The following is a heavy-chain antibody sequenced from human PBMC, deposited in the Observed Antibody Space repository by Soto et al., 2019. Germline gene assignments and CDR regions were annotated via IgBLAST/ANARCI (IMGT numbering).Heavy chain of an antibody. D-gene: IGHD2-2*01. CDR1: GFIFSSYS. V-gene: IGHV3-48*01. Sequence: EVQLVGSGGGLVQPGGSLSLSCVGSGFIFSSYSMNWVRQAPGKGLEWVSYTSRSSSTLYYADSVKGRFTISRDNAEKSLYLEMNNLRAEDTAVYYCARATGYCTSSSCFSYYYNGIDVWGQGTTVTVSS. CDR2: TSRSSSTL. J-gene: IGHJ6*02. CDR3: ARATGYCTSSSCFSYYYNGIDV.